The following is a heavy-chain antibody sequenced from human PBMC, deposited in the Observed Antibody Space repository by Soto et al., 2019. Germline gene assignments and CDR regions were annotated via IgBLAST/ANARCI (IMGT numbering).Heavy chain of an antibody. Sequence: QVQLVRSGAEVKKPGASVKVSCKASGYTFTSYGISWVRQAPGQGLEWMGWISAYNGNTNYAQKLQGRVTMTTDTSTSTAYMELRSLRSDDTAVYYCARGRGYCSSTSCYAKAFDIWGQGTMVTVSS. V-gene: IGHV1-18*01. CDR2: ISAYNGNT. CDR1: GYTFTSYG. CDR3: ARGRGYCSSTSCYAKAFDI. J-gene: IGHJ3*02. D-gene: IGHD2-2*01.